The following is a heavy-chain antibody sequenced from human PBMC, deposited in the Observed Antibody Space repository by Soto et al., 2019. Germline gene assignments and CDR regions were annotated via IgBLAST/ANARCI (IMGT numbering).Heavy chain of an antibody. V-gene: IGHV4-59*11. J-gene: IGHJ3*02. CDR1: GGSTSSHY. CDR2: IYHTGST. D-gene: IGHD1-26*01. CDR3: ARVKLGAPPHAFDI. Sequence: SETLSLTCTVSGGSTSSHYWSWIRQPPGKGLVWIGDIYHTGSTNYNPSLQSRVTISVDTSKNQFSLKMTSMTAADTAMYYCARVKLGAPPHAFDIWGQGTMVT.